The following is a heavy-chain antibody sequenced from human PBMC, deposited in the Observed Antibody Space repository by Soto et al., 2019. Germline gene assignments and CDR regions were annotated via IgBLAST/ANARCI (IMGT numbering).Heavy chain of an antibody. CDR3: AREEISRRYYFDY. V-gene: IGHV1-69*13. Sequence: SVKVSCKASGGTFSSYAISWVRQAPGQGPEWMGGIIPIFGTANYAQKFQGRVTITADESTSTAYMELSSLRSEDTAVYYCAREEISRRYYFDYWGQGTLVTVSS. CDR2: IIPIFGTA. J-gene: IGHJ4*02. D-gene: IGHD3-16*02. CDR1: GGTFSSYA.